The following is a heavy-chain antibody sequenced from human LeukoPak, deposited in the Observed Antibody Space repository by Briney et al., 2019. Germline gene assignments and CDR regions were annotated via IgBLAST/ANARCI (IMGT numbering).Heavy chain of an antibody. V-gene: IGHV4-59*08. CDR3: ARHEGDTSGSYLYNWFDP. J-gene: IGHJ5*02. CDR1: GGSISRYF. Sequence: PSETLSLTCTVSGGSISRYFWSWFRQPPGKGLEWIGYIYYIGSTNYNPSLKSRVTTSVDTSKNHFSLKLSSVTAADTAVYYCARHEGDTSGSYLYNWFDPWGQGTLVTVSS. D-gene: IGHD3-22*01. CDR2: IYYIGST.